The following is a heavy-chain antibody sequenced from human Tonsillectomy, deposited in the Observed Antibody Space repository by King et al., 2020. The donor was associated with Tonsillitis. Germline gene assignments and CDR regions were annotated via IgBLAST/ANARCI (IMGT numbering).Heavy chain of an antibody. CDR1: GFTFSSYW. V-gene: IGHV3-7*01. D-gene: IGHD3-3*01. CDR2: IKQDGSEK. J-gene: IGHJ4*02. CDR3: ARDRAILDY. Sequence: VQLVESGGGLVQPGGSLRRSCAASGFTFSSYWMSWVRQAPGKGVVWGANIKQDGSEKYYVDSVKGRFTISRDNAKNSLHLQMNSLRAEDTAVYYCARDRAILDYWGQGTLVTVSS.